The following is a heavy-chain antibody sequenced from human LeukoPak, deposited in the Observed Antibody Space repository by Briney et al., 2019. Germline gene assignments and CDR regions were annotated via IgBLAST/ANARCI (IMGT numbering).Heavy chain of an antibody. CDR1: GYTFTGYY. Sequence: GASVKVSCKASGYTFTGYYMHWVRQAPGQGLEWMGRINPNSGGTNYAQKFQGRVTMTRDTSISTAYMELSRLRSDDTAVYYCARFRATTEPHFDYWGQGTLVTVSS. CDR2: INPNSGGT. CDR3: ARFRATTEPHFDY. J-gene: IGHJ4*02. D-gene: IGHD1-26*01. V-gene: IGHV1-2*06.